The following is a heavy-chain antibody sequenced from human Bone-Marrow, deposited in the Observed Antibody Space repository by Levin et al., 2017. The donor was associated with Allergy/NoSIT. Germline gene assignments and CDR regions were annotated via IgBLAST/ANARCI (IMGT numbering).Heavy chain of an antibody. Sequence: GGSLRLSCAASGFTFSSHSMNWVRQAPGKGLEWVSYITSSSSTMYYADSVKGRFTISRDNAKNSLYLQMNSLRVEDTAVYYCARQTSSSWYVDYWGQGTLVTVSS. CDR1: GFTFSSHS. V-gene: IGHV3-48*01. D-gene: IGHD6-13*01. CDR3: ARQTSSSWYVDY. J-gene: IGHJ4*02. CDR2: ITSSSSTM.